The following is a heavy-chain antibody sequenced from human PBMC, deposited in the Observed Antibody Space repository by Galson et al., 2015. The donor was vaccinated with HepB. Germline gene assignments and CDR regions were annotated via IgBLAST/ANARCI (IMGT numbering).Heavy chain of an antibody. J-gene: IGHJ6*02. V-gene: IGHV3-21*01. Sequence: SLRLSCAASGFTFSSYSMNWVRQAPGKGLEWVSSISSSSSYIYYADSVKGRFTISRDNAKNSLYLQMNSLRAEDTAVYYCAVSSTSLLRRRDYYYGMDVWGQGTTVTVSS. CDR1: GFTFSSYS. CDR3: AVSSTSLLRRRDYYYGMDV. D-gene: IGHD2-2*01. CDR2: ISSSSSYI.